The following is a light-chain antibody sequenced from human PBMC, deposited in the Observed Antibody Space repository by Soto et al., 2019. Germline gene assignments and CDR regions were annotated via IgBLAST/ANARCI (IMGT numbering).Light chain of an antibody. J-gene: IGKJ4*01. V-gene: IGKV4-1*01. Sequence: DIVMTQSPDSLDVSLGERATINCESTQSVLYSSNNKNYLAWHQQKPGQPPKLLIYWASTRESGVPDRFSGSGSGTDFTLTISSLQAEDVAVYYCQQYYSTPLTFGGGTRVEIK. CDR2: WAS. CDR3: QQYYSTPLT. CDR1: QSVLYSSNNKNY.